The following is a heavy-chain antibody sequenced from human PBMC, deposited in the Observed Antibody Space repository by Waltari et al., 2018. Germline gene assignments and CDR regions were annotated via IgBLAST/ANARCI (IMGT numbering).Heavy chain of an antibody. V-gene: IGHV3-7*01. D-gene: IGHD3-10*01. Sequence: EVQLVESGGGLVKPGGSLRLSCAASGFAFNTYWVKWIRQAPGKGLEWVANINPDGSQKFYVDSVKGRFTVSRDNAQNSLYLQMNNLRAEDTAVYYCTTLARGESGDYWGQGTLVTVSS. J-gene: IGHJ4*02. CDR3: TTLARGESGDY. CDR1: GFAFNTYW. CDR2: INPDGSQK.